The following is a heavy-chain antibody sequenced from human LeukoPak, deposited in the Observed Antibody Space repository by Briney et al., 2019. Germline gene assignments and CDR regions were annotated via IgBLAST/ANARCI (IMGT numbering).Heavy chain of an antibody. D-gene: IGHD3-10*01. J-gene: IGHJ6*02. CDR3: ARDSAYYYGSGSGLHYYYYYGMDV. CDR2: ISSSGSTI. Sequence: GGSLRLSCAASGFTFSDYYMSWIRQAPGKGLEWVSYISSSGSTIYYADSMKGRFTISRDNAKNSLYLQMNSLRAEDTAVYYCARDSAYYYGSGSGLHYYYYYGMDVWGQGTTVTVSS. V-gene: IGHV3-11*01. CDR1: GFTFSDYY.